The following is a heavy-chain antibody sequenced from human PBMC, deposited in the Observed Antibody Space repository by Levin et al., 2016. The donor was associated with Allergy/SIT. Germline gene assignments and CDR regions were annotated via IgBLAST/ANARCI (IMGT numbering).Heavy chain of an antibody. V-gene: IGHV3-48*03. Sequence: GGSLRLSCAASGFTFSSYEMNWVRQAPGKGLEWVSYIDGSGSATYYADSVKGRFTISRDNAKNSLYLQMNSLRAEDTAVYYCARPGRSTRPGYWGQGTLVTVSS. CDR1: GFTFSSYE. CDR3: ARPGRSTRPGY. J-gene: IGHJ4*02. CDR2: IDGSGSAT. D-gene: IGHD6-6*01.